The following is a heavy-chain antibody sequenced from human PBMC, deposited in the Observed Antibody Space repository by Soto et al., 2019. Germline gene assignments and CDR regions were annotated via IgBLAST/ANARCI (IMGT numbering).Heavy chain of an antibody. CDR2: MNPNSGNT. V-gene: IGHV1-8*01. CDR1: GCTFASYD. D-gene: IGHD1-26*01. J-gene: IGHJ3*02. Sequence: GASVKVSSNASGCTFASYDINWVRQATGQGREWMGWMNPNSGNTGYAQKFQGRVTMTRNTSISTAYMELSSLRSEDTAVYYCARVRYSGSFVDAFDIWGQATMVTVSS. CDR3: ARVRYSGSFVDAFDI.